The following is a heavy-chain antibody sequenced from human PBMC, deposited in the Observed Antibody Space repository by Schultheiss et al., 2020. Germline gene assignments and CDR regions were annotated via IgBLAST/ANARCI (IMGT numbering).Heavy chain of an antibody. CDR2: IYPGDSDT. CDR1: GYSFTSHW. Sequence: GESLKISCKGSGYSFTSHWIGWVRQMPGKGLEWMGIIYPGDSDTRYSPSFQGQVTISADKSISTAYLQWSSLKASDTAMYYCARLGCSSTSCYRNYYYYYMDVWGKGTTVTVSS. D-gene: IGHD2-2*02. CDR3: ARLGCSSTSCYRNYYYYYMDV. J-gene: IGHJ6*03. V-gene: IGHV5-51*01.